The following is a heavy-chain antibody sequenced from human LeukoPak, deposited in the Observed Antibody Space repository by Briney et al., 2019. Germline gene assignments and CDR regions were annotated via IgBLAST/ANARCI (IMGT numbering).Heavy chain of an antibody. V-gene: IGHV3-74*01. D-gene: IGHD1-26*01. J-gene: IGHJ4*02. CDR2: INTDGNIT. CDR1: GFTFSSYW. CDR3: AREFSGSSSRHFDY. Sequence: GGSLRLSCVASGFTFSSYWMHWVRQAPGKGLVWVSRINTDGNITTYADSVKGRFTISRDNAKNALYLQINSLRADDTAVYYCAREFSGSSSRHFDYWGQGTLVTVSS.